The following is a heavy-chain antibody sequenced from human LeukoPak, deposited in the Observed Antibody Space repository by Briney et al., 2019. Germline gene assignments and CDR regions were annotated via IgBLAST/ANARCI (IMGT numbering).Heavy chain of an antibody. V-gene: IGHV3-33*01. CDR2: IWYDGSNK. CDR3: ARDQAYFDY. CDR1: AFTFSSYG. J-gene: IGHJ4*02. Sequence: QPGRSLRLSCAVSAFTFSSYGMHWVRQAPGKGLEWVAVIWYDGSNKYYADSVKRRFTISRDNSKNTLYLQMNSLRTEDTAVYYCARDQAYFDYWGQGTLVTVSS.